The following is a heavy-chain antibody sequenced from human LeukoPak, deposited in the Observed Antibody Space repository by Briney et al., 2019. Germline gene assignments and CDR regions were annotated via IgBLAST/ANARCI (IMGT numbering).Heavy chain of an antibody. CDR2: ISSSSSTI. J-gene: IGHJ4*02. CDR1: GFTFSTYS. V-gene: IGHV3-48*04. Sequence: GGSLRLSCAASGFTFSTYSMNWVRQAPGKGLEWISFISSSSSTIYYADSVKGRFTVSRDNAKNSLYLQMNSLGAEDTAVYYCARDLTGYSTGWYVLYYFDYWGQGTLVTVFS. CDR3: ARDLTGYSTGWYVLYYFDY. D-gene: IGHD6-19*01.